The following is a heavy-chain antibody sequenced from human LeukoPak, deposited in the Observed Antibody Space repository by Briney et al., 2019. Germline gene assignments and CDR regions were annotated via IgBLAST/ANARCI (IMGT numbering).Heavy chain of an antibody. V-gene: IGHV4-34*01. J-gene: IGHJ6*02. Sequence: PSETLSLTCAVYGGSFSGYYWSWIRQPPGKGLEWIGEINHSGSTNYNPSLKSRVTISVDTSKNQFSLKLSSVTAADTAVYYCARHCSSTSCYMPDYYGMDVWGQGTTVTVSS. D-gene: IGHD2-2*02. CDR2: INHSGST. CDR3: ARHCSSTSCYMPDYYGMDV. CDR1: GGSFSGYY.